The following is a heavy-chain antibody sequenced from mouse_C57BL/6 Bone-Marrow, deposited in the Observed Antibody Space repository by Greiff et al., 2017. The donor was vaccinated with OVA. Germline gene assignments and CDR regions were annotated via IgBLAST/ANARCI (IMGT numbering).Heavy chain of an antibody. J-gene: IGHJ3*01. D-gene: IGHD2-2*01. CDR1: GFNIKDDY. CDR2: IDPENGDT. V-gene: IGHV14-4*01. CDR3: TTWFRGFAY. Sequence: EVQLQQSGAELVRPGASVKLSCTASGFNIKDDYMHWVKQRPEQGLEWIGWIDPENGDTEYASKFQGKATITADTSSNTAYLQLSSLTSEDTAVYYCTTWFRGFAYWGQGTLVTVSA.